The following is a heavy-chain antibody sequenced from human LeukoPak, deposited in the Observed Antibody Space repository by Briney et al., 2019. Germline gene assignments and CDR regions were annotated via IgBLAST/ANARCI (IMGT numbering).Heavy chain of an antibody. Sequence: ASVKVSCKASGCTFTSYYIHWVRQAPGQGLEWMGIIIPSGGSTNYPPKFQGRITVTRDTSTSIVYMELSRLRSEDTAMYYCVGEFRGGTFDFWGQGTLVTVSS. CDR1: GCTFTSYY. V-gene: IGHV1-46*01. J-gene: IGHJ4*02. D-gene: IGHD5-24*01. CDR3: VGEFRGGTFDF. CDR2: IIPSGGST.